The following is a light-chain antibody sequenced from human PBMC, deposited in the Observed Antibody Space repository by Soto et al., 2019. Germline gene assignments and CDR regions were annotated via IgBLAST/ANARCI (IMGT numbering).Light chain of an antibody. CDR2: DAS. CDR1: QGISNY. J-gene: IGKJ1*01. CDR3: QKYKSPPRT. Sequence: DIQMTQSPSSLSASVGDRVTITCRASQGISNYLAWYQQKPGKDTKLLIYDASTMQSGVPSRFSGSGSGTDFTLTISGLQPEDGATSYSQKYKSPPRTFGQGTKVEIK. V-gene: IGKV1-27*01.